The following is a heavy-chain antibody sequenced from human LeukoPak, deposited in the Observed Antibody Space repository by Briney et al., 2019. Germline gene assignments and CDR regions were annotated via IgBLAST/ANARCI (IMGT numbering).Heavy chain of an antibody. J-gene: IGHJ5*02. CDR1: GLTGSHNY. Sequence: GGSLRLSCAASGLTGSHNYVSWVRQAPGEGLEWVSAIHTSGDTCYADSVKGRFTISRDTSKNTLYLQINSLRVEDTAVYYCIVFGDSNHWGQGTLVTVSS. CDR2: IHTSGDT. V-gene: IGHV3-53*01. D-gene: IGHD4-17*01. CDR3: IVFGDSNH.